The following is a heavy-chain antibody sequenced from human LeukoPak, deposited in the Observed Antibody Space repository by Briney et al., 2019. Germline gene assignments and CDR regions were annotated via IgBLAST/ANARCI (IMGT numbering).Heavy chain of an antibody. Sequence: SETLSLTCTVSGGSISSYYWSWIRRPPGKGLEWIGYIYYSGSTNYNPSLKSRVTISVDTSKNQFSLKLSSVTAADTAVYYCARTTRTSGWYPNWFDPWGQGTLVTVSS. J-gene: IGHJ5*02. CDR1: GGSISSYY. V-gene: IGHV4-59*08. CDR2: IYYSGST. CDR3: ARTTRTSGWYPNWFDP. D-gene: IGHD6-19*01.